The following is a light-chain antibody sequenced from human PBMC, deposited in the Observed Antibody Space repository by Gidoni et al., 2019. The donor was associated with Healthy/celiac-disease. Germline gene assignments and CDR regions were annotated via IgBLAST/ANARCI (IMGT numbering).Light chain of an antibody. CDR1: QDISNY. V-gene: IGKV1-33*01. Sequence: SPSSLSASLGDRVTITCQASQDISNYLNWYQQKPGKAPKLLIYDASNLETGVPSRFSGSGSGTDFTFTISSLQPEDIATYYCQQYDNLPITFGQGTRLEIK. CDR3: QQYDNLPIT. CDR2: DAS. J-gene: IGKJ5*01.